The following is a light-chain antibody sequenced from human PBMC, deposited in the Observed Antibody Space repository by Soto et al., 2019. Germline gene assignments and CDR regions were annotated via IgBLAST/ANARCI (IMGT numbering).Light chain of an antibody. V-gene: IGKV1-39*01. J-gene: IGKJ4*01. Sequence: DIQMTQSPSSLSASVGDRVTITCRASQSISSYLNWYQQKPGKAPKLLIYAASSLQSGVPSRFSGIGSGTDFTLTISSLQPEDFATYYCQQSYNTPLTFXGGTKV. CDR3: QQSYNTPLT. CDR2: AAS. CDR1: QSISSY.